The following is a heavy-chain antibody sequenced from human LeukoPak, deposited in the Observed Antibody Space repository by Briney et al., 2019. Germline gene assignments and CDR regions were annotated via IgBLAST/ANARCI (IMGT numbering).Heavy chain of an antibody. CDR3: VRNRGSNWYQGEH. Sequence: GGPLRLSCAASGFAFSSYILHWVRQAPGKGLEWVAVISYDGSSTYYADSVEGRFIISRDNSENTLYLQMDSLRPEHTALYYCVRNRGSNWYQGEHGGQGTLVTVPP. CDR2: ISYDGSST. J-gene: IGHJ4*02. V-gene: IGHV3-30*04. D-gene: IGHD6-13*01. CDR1: GFAFSSYI.